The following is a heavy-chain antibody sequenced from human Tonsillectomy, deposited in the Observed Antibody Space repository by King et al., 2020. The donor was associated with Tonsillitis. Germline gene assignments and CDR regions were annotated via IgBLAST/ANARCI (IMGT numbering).Heavy chain of an antibody. CDR3: ARDIYHIWGPVGFDY. Sequence: APGQGLEWMGWISTYDDNTDYAQNLLGRVTMTTDTSTSTAYMELSSLSSDDTAVYYCARDIYHIWGPVGFDYWGQGTLFTVS. CDR2: ISTYDDNT. J-gene: IGHJ4*02. V-gene: IGHV1-18*01. D-gene: IGHD3-9*01.